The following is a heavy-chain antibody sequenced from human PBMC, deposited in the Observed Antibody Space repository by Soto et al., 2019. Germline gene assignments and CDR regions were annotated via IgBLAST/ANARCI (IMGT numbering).Heavy chain of an antibody. CDR3: AKTANGWFSAFDI. CDR1: EFTFSSYA. J-gene: IGHJ3*02. CDR2: ISGSGGST. D-gene: IGHD6-19*01. V-gene: IGHV3-23*01. Sequence: GGSLRLSCASSEFTFSSYAMSLVRQATGKGLEWVSGISGSGGSTYYADSVKGRFTISRDNSKNMLYLQMNSLRAEDTAVYYCAKTANGWFSAFDIWGQGTMVTVS.